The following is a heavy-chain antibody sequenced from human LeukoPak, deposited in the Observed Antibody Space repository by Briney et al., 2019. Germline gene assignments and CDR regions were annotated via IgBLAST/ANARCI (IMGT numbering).Heavy chain of an antibody. CDR2: IYSGGST. Sequence: GGSLRLSCAASGFTVSNNYMSWVRQAPGKGLEWVSVIYSGGSTYYADSVKGRFTISRDNSKNTLYLQMNSLRAEDTAVYYYARGTRRATVTPFVYWGQGTLVTVSS. CDR1: GFTVSNNY. V-gene: IGHV3-53*01. CDR3: ARGTRRATVTPFVY. J-gene: IGHJ4*02. D-gene: IGHD4-17*01.